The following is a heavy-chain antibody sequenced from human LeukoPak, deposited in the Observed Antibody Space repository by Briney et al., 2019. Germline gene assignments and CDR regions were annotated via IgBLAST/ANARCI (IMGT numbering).Heavy chain of an antibody. CDR2: IYTSGST. CDR1: GGSISSGSYY. CDR3: ARDFRYASGSYYNPPGFDP. J-gene: IGHJ5*02. D-gene: IGHD3-10*01. Sequence: SETLSLTCTVSGGSISSGSYYWSWIRQPAGKGLEWIGRIYTSGSTNYNPSLKSRVTISVDTSKNQFSLKLSSVTAADTAVYYCARDFRYASGSYYNPPGFDPWGQGTLVTVSS. V-gene: IGHV4-61*02.